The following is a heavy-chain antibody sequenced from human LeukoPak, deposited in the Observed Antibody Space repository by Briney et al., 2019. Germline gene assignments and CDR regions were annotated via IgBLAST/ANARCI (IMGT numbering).Heavy chain of an antibody. CDR3: AKDKGGLAIRSTFDY. D-gene: IGHD5-18*01. CDR1: GLTVSSNC. J-gene: IGHJ4*02. Sequence: GGSLRLSCAASGLTVSSNCMSWVRQAPGKGLEWVSFIYSGGSTYYADSVKGRFTISRDNSKNSLYLQMNSLRTEDTALYYCAKDKGGLAIRSTFDYWGQGTLVTVSS. V-gene: IGHV3-53*05. CDR2: IYSGGST.